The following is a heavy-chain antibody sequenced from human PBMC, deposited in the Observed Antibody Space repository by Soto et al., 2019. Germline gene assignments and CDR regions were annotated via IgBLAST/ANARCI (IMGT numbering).Heavy chain of an antibody. CDR2: VFFTGST. CDR3: AREDGDSVYVH. Sequence: QVQLRESGPGLLRPSETLSLTCTVSGGSIRNYYLTWIRQSPGKGLEWIGHVFFTGSTKYSPSLESRVTISVDTSQNQFSLSLTSVTTADTAVYYCAREDGDSVYVHWGQGTLVTVSS. V-gene: IGHV4-59*01. CDR1: GGSIRNYY. J-gene: IGHJ4*02. D-gene: IGHD4-17*01.